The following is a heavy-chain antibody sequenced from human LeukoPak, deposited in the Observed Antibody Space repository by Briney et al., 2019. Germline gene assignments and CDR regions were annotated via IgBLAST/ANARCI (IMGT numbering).Heavy chain of an antibody. CDR1: GYTFTGYY. Sequence: GGSVKVSCKASGYTFTGYYMHWVRQAPGQGLEWMGWINPNSGGTNYAQKFQGRVTMTRDTSISTAYMELSRLRSDDTAVYYCARDPTHYYGSDRDAFDIWGQGTMVTVSS. CDR2: INPNSGGT. J-gene: IGHJ3*02. D-gene: IGHD3-10*01. CDR3: ARDPTHYYGSDRDAFDI. V-gene: IGHV1-2*02.